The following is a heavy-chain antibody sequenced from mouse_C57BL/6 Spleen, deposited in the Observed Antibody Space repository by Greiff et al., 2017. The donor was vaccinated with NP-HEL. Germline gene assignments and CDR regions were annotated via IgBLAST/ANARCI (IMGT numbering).Heavy chain of an antibody. J-gene: IGHJ4*01. CDR3: ASRLGFYYAMDY. D-gene: IGHD3-3*01. Sequence: QVQLKESGAELVKPGASVKISCKASGYAFSSYWMNWVKQRPGKGLEWIGQIYPGDGDTNYNGKFKGKATLTADKSSSTAYMQLSSLTSEDSAVYFCASRLGFYYAMDYWGQGTSVTVSS. CDR2: IYPGDGDT. V-gene: IGHV1-80*01. CDR1: GYAFSSYW.